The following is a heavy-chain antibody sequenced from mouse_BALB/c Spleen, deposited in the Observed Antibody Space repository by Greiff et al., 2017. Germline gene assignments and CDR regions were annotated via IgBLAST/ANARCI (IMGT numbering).Heavy chain of an antibody. J-gene: IGHJ3*01. CDR3: AHPFAY. V-gene: IGHV14-3*02. CDR1: GFNIKDTY. CDR2: IDPANGNT. Sequence: VQLQQSGAELVKPGASVKLSCKASGFNIKDTYMHWVKQRPEQGLEWIGRIDPANGNTKYDPKFQGKATITADTSSNTAYLQLSSLTSEDTAVYYCAHPFAYWGQGTLVTVSA.